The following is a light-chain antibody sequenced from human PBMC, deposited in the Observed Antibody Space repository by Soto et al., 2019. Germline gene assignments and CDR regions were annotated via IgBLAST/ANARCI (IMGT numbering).Light chain of an antibody. CDR1: QSISTS. V-gene: IGKV1-39*01. Sequence: DIQMTQSPSSLSASVGDRVAITCRASQSISTSLNWYQQKPGKAPSLLIYSASSLQSGVPSRFSGSGSGKDFTLTISSLQPEDFATYDCQQSYSPPVTFGQGTNLEI. J-gene: IGKJ2*01. CDR2: SAS. CDR3: QQSYSPPVT.